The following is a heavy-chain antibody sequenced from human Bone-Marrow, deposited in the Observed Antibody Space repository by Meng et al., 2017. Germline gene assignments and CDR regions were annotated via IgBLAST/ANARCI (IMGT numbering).Heavy chain of an antibody. Sequence: QVQLVQAGDEVKKPGASVKVSCKASGYTFPDYWLHWVRRAPGQGLEWMGRMNPNSGNTGYAQKFQGRVTMTRNTSISTAYMELSSLRSEDTAVYYCARSGIQLWLYYWGQGTLVTVSS. D-gene: IGHD5-18*01. CDR1: GYTFPDYW. CDR3: ARSGIQLWLYY. V-gene: IGHV1-8*02. CDR2: MNPNSGNT. J-gene: IGHJ4*02.